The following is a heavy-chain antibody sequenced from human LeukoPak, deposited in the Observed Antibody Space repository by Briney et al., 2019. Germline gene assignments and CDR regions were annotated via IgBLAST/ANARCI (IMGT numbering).Heavy chain of an antibody. CDR2: IYYSGST. CDR3: ARGPPGGQFDP. V-gene: IGHV4-59*01. CDR1: GGSISSYY. J-gene: IGHJ5*02. D-gene: IGHD3-10*01. Sequence: PSETLSLTCTVSGGSISSYYWSWIRQPPGKGLEWIGYIYYSGSTNYNPSLKSRVTISVDTSKNQFSLKLSSVTAADTAVYYCARGPPGGQFDPWGQGTLVTVSS.